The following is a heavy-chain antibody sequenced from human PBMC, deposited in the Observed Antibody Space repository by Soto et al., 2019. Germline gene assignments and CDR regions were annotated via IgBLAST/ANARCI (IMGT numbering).Heavy chain of an antibody. CDR1: GYPLTAKY. CDR2: INTSSGGT. J-gene: IGHJ5*02. Sequence: QVQLVQSGAEVKKPGASVKVSCKASGYPLTAKYLHWVRQAPGQGLEWMGWINTSSGGTKEAQKFRGRVTMTRDTSISAAYMELSRLTSDDPAVYYCAKGGSSWTEWFDPWGQGTLVTVSS. CDR3: AKGGSSWTEWFDP. D-gene: IGHD6-13*01. V-gene: IGHV1-2*02.